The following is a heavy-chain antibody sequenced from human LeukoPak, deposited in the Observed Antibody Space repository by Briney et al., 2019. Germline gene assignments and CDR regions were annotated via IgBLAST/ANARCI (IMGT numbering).Heavy chain of an antibody. CDR2: IGDSGRAT. Sequence: PGGSLRLSCAASGFTFSSYAMSWVRQAPGKGLEWVSGIGDSGRATYYADSVRGRFTISRDNSNNTLYLQINSLRAEDTAVYYCAKGRVTYYYYYMDVWGKGTTVTVS. CDR3: AKGRVTYYYYYMDV. V-gene: IGHV3-23*01. J-gene: IGHJ6*03. CDR1: GFTFSSYA.